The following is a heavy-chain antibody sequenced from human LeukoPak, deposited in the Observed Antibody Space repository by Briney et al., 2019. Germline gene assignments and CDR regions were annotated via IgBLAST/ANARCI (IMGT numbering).Heavy chain of an antibody. V-gene: IGHV4-38-2*01. J-gene: IGHJ4*02. CDR3: AIAPRVSTHDY. CDR1: GYSISTVYY. D-gene: IGHD3-3*02. CDR2: IYHSGST. Sequence: SETLSLTCAVSGYSISTVYYWGWIRQPPGKGLEWIGSIYHSGSTFYNPSLKSRVTISVDTSKNLFFLKLNSVTAADTAVYYCAIAPRVSTHDYWGQGTLVTVSS.